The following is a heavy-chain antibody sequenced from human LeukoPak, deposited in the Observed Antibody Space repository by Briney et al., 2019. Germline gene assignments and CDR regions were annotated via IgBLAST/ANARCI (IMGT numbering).Heavy chain of an antibody. Sequence: SETLSLTCTVSVGSISSYYWSWIRQPAGKGLECIGRIYTSWSTNYNPSLTSRVTMSVDTYKHQFFLKLSSVTAADTAVYYCASDRSEVTMVRGVIASYYYYYYMDVWGKGTTVTVSS. J-gene: IGHJ6*03. CDR2: IYTSWST. V-gene: IGHV4-4*07. CDR3: ASDRSEVTMVRGVIASYYYYYYMDV. CDR1: VGSISSYY. D-gene: IGHD3-10*01.